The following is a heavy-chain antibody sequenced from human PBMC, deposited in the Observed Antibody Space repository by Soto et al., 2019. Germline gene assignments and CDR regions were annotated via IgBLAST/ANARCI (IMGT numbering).Heavy chain of an antibody. Sequence: QVQLQESGPGLVKPSGTLSLTCAVSRASISSSNWWSWVRQPPGKGLEWIGEIYHIGHTNYNPSLESRVTISVDKSKNQFSLRLSSVTAADTAVYYCARRTWGMDVWGQGTTVIVSS. CDR1: RASISSSNW. CDR3: ARRTWGMDV. CDR2: IYHIGHT. J-gene: IGHJ6*02. D-gene: IGHD2-8*01. V-gene: IGHV4-4*02.